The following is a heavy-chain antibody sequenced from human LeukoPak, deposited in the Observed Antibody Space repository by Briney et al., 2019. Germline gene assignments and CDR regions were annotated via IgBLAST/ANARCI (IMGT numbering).Heavy chain of an antibody. CDR2: ISYDGSNK. D-gene: IGHD1-14*01. CDR3: GRGPEGFAGADY. V-gene: IGHV3-30-3*01. Sequence: GGSLRLSCAASGFTFSSYAMHWVRQAPGKGLEWVAVISYDGSNKYYADPAKGRFTISRDNSKNTLYLQMNSLRAEDTAVYYCGRGPEGFAGADYWGQGTLVTVSS. CDR1: GFTFSSYA. J-gene: IGHJ4*02.